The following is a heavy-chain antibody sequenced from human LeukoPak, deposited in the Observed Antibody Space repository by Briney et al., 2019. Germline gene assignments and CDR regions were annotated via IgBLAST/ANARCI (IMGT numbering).Heavy chain of an antibody. CDR2: INSDESIT. J-gene: IGHJ4*02. CDR1: GFTFSSSW. D-gene: IGHD4-11*01. CDR3: ARGLVPGFLDY. Sequence: QPGGSLRLSCAASGFTFSSSWMYWVRQAPGKGLVWVSRINSDESITTYADSVKGRFTISRDNAKNTLYLQMSSLRAEDTAVYYCARGLVPGFLDYWGQGTPVTVSS. V-gene: IGHV3-74*01.